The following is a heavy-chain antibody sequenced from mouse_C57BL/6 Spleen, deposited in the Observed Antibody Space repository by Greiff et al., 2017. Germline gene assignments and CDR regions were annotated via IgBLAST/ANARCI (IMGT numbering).Heavy chain of an antibody. CDR1: GYAFSSSW. D-gene: IGHD2-2*01. Sequence: VQRVESGPELVKPGASVKISCKASGYAFSSSWMNWVKQRPGKGLEWIGRIYPGDGDTNYNGKFKGKATLTADKSSSTAYMQLSSLTSEDSAVYFCARRGTYGYDGGFDYWGQGTTLTVSS. V-gene: IGHV1-82*01. J-gene: IGHJ2*01. CDR2: IYPGDGDT. CDR3: ARRGTYGYDGGFDY.